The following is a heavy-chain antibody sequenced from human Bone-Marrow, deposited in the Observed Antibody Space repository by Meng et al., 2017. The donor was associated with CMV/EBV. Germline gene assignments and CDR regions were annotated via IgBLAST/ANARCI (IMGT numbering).Heavy chain of an antibody. CDR3: ARDFSSGSVDY. CDR2: IYYSGST. J-gene: IGHJ4*02. Sequence: GSLRLSCTVSGGSISSYYWGWIRQPPGKGLEWIGYIYYSGSTNYNPSLKSRVTISADMSKNQFSLKLSSVTAADTAVYYCARDFSSGSVDYWGQGTLVTVSS. V-gene: IGHV4-59*01. D-gene: IGHD6-19*01. CDR1: GGSISSYY.